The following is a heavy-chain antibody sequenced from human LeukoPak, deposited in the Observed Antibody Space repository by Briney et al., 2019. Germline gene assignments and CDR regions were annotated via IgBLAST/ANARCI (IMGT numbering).Heavy chain of an antibody. CDR1: GFTFSNHA. Sequence: GGTLRLSCAASGFTFSNHAMHWVRQGPGKGLEWVAVISYDGSNKYYADSVKGRFTISRDNSKNTLYLQMNSLRAEDTALYYCARGLMGGYPRFDYWGQGTLVTVSS. J-gene: IGHJ4*02. CDR2: ISYDGSNK. V-gene: IGHV3-30*04. D-gene: IGHD3-22*01. CDR3: ARGLMGGYPRFDY.